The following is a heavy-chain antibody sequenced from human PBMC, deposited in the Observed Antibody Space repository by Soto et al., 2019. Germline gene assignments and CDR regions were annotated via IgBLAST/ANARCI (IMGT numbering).Heavy chain of an antibody. Sequence: GASVKVSCKASGGTFSSYAISWVRQAPGQGLEWMGGIIPIFGTANYAQKFQGRATITADESTSTAYMELSSLRSEDTAVYYCARYPFMVRGVKYYYYGMDVWGQGTTVTVSS. D-gene: IGHD3-10*01. J-gene: IGHJ6*02. CDR2: IIPIFGTA. CDR1: GGTFSSYA. V-gene: IGHV1-69*13. CDR3: ARYPFMVRGVKYYYYGMDV.